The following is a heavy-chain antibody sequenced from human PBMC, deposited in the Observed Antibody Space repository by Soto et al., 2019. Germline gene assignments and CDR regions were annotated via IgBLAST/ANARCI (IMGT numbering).Heavy chain of an antibody. V-gene: IGHV3-48*03. Sequence: EVQLVESGGGLVQPGGSLRLSCAASGFTFSSYEMNWVRQAPGQGLEWVAYISSSGSTIYYADSVKGRFTISRDNAKNSLYLQVNSLRAEDTAVYYCVSGPTWKGYGKGYMVRVAYATDYWGQGTLVTVSS. CDR2: ISSSGSTI. D-gene: IGHD3-10*01. J-gene: IGHJ4*02. CDR1: GFTFSSYE. CDR3: VSGPTWKGYGKGYMVRVAYATDY.